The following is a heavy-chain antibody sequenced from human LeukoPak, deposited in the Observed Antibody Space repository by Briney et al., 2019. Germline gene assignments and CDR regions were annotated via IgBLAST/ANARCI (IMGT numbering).Heavy chain of an antibody. D-gene: IGHD3-22*01. CDR1: GFTFSSYS. Sequence: GGSLRLSCAASGFTFSSYSMNWVRQAPGKGLEWVSYISSSSSTIYYADSVKGRFTISRDNAKNSLYLQMNSLRAEDTAVYYCARDMPYYYDIGEVGFDYWGQGTLVTVSS. CDR3: ARDMPYYYDIGEVGFDY. V-gene: IGHV3-48*04. CDR2: ISSSSSTI. J-gene: IGHJ4*02.